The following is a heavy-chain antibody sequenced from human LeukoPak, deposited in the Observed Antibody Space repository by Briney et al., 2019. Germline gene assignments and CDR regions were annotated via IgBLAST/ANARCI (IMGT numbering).Heavy chain of an antibody. CDR1: GYTSTSYG. CDR2: ISAYNGNT. J-gene: IGHJ4*02. CDR3: ARDRTGIQLWPPLDY. V-gene: IGHV1-18*04. Sequence: GASVKVSCKASGYTSTSYGISWVRQAPGQGLEWMGWISAYNGNTNYAQKLQGRVTMTTDTSTSTGYMELRSLRSDDTAVYYCARDRTGIQLWPPLDYWGQGTLVTVSS. D-gene: IGHD5-18*01.